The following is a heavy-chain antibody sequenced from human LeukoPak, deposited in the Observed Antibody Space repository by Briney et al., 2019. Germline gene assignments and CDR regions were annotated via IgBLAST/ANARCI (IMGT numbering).Heavy chain of an antibody. Sequence: GGSLRLSCAASGFTFSSYSMNWAGQAPGKGLEWVSSISSRSSYIYYADSVKGRFTISRDNAKNSLYLQMNSLRAEDTAVYYCARISAGYWGQGTLVTVSS. CDR2: ISSRSSYI. V-gene: IGHV3-21*01. CDR3: ARISAGY. J-gene: IGHJ4*02. CDR1: GFTFSSYS.